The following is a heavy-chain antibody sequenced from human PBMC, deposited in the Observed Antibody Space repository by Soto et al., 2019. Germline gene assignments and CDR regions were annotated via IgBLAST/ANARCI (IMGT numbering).Heavy chain of an antibody. CDR3: AKDYSWSSLPYYYYGMDV. CDR2: ISYDGSSK. CDR1: GFTFSSYG. V-gene: IGHV3-30*18. Sequence: PGGSLRLSCAASGFTFSSYGMHWVRQAPGKGLEWVAVISYDGSSKYYADSVKGRFTISRDDSKNTLYLQMNNLRAEDTAVYYCAKDYSWSSLPYYYYGMDVWGQGTTVTVSS. J-gene: IGHJ6*02. D-gene: IGHD6-13*01.